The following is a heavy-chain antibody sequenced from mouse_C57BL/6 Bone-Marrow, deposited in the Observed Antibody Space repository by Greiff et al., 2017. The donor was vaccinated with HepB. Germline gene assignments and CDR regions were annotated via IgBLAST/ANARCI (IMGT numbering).Heavy chain of an antibody. J-gene: IGHJ2*01. V-gene: IGHV1-80*01. CDR1: GYAFSSYW. D-gene: IGHD1-1*01. CDR2: IYPGDGDT. Sequence: QVQLKESGAELVKPGASVKISCKASGYAFSSYWMNWVKQRPGKGLEWIGQIYPGDGDTNYNGKFKGKATLTADKSSSTAYMQLSSLTSEDSAVYFCARGGTTEFDYWGQGTTLTVSS. CDR3: ARGGTTEFDY.